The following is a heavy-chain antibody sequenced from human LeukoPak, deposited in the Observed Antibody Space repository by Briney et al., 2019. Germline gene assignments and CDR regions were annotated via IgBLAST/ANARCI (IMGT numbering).Heavy chain of an antibody. CDR1: GYTFTGYY. V-gene: IGHV1-2*02. Sequence: GASVKVSCKASGYTFTGYYMHWVRQAPGQGLEWMGWINPNSGSTNYAQKFQGRVTITRDTSISTAYMALSGLASDDTALYYCARRFYDSSGRCDAFDIWGQGTMVTVSS. D-gene: IGHD3-22*01. CDR3: ARRFYDSSGRCDAFDI. CDR2: INPNSGST. J-gene: IGHJ3*02.